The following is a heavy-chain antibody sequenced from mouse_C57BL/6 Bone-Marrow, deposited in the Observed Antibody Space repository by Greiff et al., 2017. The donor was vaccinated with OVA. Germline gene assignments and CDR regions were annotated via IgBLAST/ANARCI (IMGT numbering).Heavy chain of an antibody. CDR3: ARRAVIIEAWFAY. Sequence: ESGAELARPGASVKMSCKASGYTFTSYTMHWVKQRPGQGLEWIGYINPSSGYTKYNQKFKDKATLTADKSSSTAYMQLSSLTSEDSAVYYCARRAVIIEAWFAYWGQGTLVTVSA. CDR2: INPSSGYT. V-gene: IGHV1-4*01. D-gene: IGHD3-3*01. CDR1: GYTFTSYT. J-gene: IGHJ3*01.